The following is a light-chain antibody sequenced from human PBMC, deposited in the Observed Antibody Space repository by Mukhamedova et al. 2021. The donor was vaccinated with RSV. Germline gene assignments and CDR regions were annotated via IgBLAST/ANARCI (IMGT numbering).Light chain of an antibody. J-gene: IGKJ2*02. CDR2: KAS. Sequence: LNWFQQRPGQSPRRLIYKASKWDSGVPDRFSGSGSGTDFTLKITRVEAEDVGVDNCMEGAHWPPGCTVGQVTKLEIK. V-gene: IGKV2D-30*01. CDR3: MEGAHWPPGCT.